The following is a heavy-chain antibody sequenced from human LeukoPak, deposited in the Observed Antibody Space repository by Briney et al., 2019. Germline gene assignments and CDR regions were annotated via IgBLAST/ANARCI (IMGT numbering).Heavy chain of an antibody. J-gene: IGHJ4*02. CDR3: ARDLYGDYPFDY. Sequence: PGGSLRLSCAASGFTFSDYSMNWVRQAPGKGLYWVSSIGSSSSDIHYADSVKGRFTISRDNAKNSLYLQMNSLRVEDTAVYYCARDLYGDYPFDYWGQGTLVTVSS. D-gene: IGHD4-17*01. CDR1: GFTFSDYS. CDR2: IGSSSSDI. V-gene: IGHV3-21*01.